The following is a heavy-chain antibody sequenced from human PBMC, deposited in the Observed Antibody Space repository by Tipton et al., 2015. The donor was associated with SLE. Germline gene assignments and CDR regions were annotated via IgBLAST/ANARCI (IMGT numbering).Heavy chain of an antibody. D-gene: IGHD6-19*01. J-gene: IGHJ4*02. Sequence: QSGAEAKKPGASVKVSCKASGYTFSGYFMHWVRLAPGQGLEWMGRINPNGGATNYLQKFQGRVIMSRDKSTSTAYMELTSLRSDDTAVYYCARGYSDSDWYGPDYWGQGTLVTVSS. CDR3: ARGYSDSDWYGPDY. CDR2: INPNGGAT. V-gene: IGHV1-2*06. CDR1: GYTFSGYF.